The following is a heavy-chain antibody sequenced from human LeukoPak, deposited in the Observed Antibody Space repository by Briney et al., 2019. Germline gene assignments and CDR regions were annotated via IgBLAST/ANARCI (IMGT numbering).Heavy chain of an antibody. CDR3: ARDPAYGALDY. Sequence: GGSLRLSCAASGFTFSDSWMTWVRQAPGRGLEWVADINQDGKTKSYMDSVEGRFTISRDNARNSMYLQMSSLRAEDTAVYYCARDPAYGALDYWGQETLVTVSS. D-gene: IGHD4-17*01. J-gene: IGHJ4*02. V-gene: IGHV3-7*01. CDR2: INQDGKTK. CDR1: GFTFSDSW.